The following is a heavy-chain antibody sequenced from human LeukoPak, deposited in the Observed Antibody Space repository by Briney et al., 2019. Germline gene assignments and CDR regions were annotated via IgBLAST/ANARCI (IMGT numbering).Heavy chain of an antibody. Sequence: PSETLPLTCTVSGGSISSYYWSWIRQPPGKGLEWIGYFYYSGSTNYNPSLKSRVTISVDTSKNQFSLKLSSVTAADTAVYYCARHPGITPDYDSSGYIFDYWGQGTLVTVSS. D-gene: IGHD3-22*01. V-gene: IGHV4-59*08. CDR3: ARHPGITPDYDSSGYIFDY. J-gene: IGHJ4*02. CDR1: GGSISSYY. CDR2: FYYSGST.